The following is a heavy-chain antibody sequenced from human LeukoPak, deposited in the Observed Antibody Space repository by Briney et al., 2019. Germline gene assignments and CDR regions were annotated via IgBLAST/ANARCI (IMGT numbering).Heavy chain of an antibody. Sequence: GGSLRLSCAASGFTFSSYAMSWVRQAPGKGLEWVGRIRNKANSYTTEYAASVKGRFTISSDDSKNSLYLQMNSLKTEDTAVYYCSSLYVWGSYRYPDYWGQGTLVTVSS. CDR3: SSLYVWGSYRYPDY. CDR1: GFTFSSYA. D-gene: IGHD3-16*02. V-gene: IGHV3-72*01. J-gene: IGHJ4*02. CDR2: IRNKANSYTT.